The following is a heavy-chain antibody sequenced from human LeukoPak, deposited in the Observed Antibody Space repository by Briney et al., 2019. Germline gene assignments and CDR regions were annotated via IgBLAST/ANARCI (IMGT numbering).Heavy chain of an antibody. J-gene: IGHJ4*02. CDR2: ISSSSSYI. CDR1: GFTFSSYS. Sequence: GGSLRLSCAAYGFTFSSYSMNWVRQAPGKGLEWVSSISSSSSYIYYADSVKGRFTISRDNAKNSLYLQMNSLRAEDTAVYYCARIARFGEDYWGQGTLVTVSS. V-gene: IGHV3-21*01. CDR3: ARIARFGEDY. D-gene: IGHD3-10*01.